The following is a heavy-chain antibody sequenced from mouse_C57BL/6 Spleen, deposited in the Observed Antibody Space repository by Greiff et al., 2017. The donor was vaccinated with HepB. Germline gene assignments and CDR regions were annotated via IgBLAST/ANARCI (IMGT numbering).Heavy chain of an antibody. J-gene: IGHJ4*01. V-gene: IGHV1-55*01. CDR1: GYTFTSYW. CDR2: IYPGSGST. Sequence: VQLQQPGAELVKPGASVKMSCKASGYTFTSYWITWVKQRPGQGLEWIGDIYPGSGSTNYNEKFKSKATLTVDTSSSTAYMQLSSLTSEDSAVYYCARQLRSYYYAMDYWGQGTSVTVSS. CDR3: ARQLRSYYYAMDY. D-gene: IGHD3-2*02.